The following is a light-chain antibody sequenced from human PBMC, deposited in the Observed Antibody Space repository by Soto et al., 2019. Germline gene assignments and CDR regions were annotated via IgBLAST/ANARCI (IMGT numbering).Light chain of an antibody. CDR2: EVS. Sequence: QSALTQPPSASGSPGQSVTISCTGTSSDVGVYNYVSWYQQHPGKVPKLMIYEVSKRPSGVPDRFSGSKSGNTASLTVSGLQAEDEADYYCSSYTGSNIVVFGGGTKLTVL. J-gene: IGLJ2*01. V-gene: IGLV2-8*01. CDR1: SSDVGVYNY. CDR3: SSYTGSNIVV.